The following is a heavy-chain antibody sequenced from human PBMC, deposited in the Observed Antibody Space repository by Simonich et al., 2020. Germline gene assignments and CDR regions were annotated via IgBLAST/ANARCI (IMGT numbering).Heavy chain of an antibody. CDR2: IKSKVYGGTT. Sequence: EVQLVESGGGLVQPGRSLRLSCTASGFTFGDYAMSWVRQAPGKGREWVGFIKSKVYGGTTEYAASVKGRITISRDDSKSSAYLQMNSLKTEDTAVYYCTRVKEEVTAIRFDYWGQGTLVTVSS. J-gene: IGHJ4*02. V-gene: IGHV3-49*04. CDR3: TRVKEEVTAIRFDY. CDR1: GFTFGDYA. D-gene: IGHD2-21*02.